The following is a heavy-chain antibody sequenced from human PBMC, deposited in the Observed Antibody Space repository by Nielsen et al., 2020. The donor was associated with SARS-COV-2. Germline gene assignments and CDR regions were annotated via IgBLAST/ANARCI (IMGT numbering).Heavy chain of an antibody. D-gene: IGHD3-10*01. V-gene: IGHV3-23*01. Sequence: GESLKISCAASGFTFSSYAMSWVRQAPGKGLEWVSAISGSGGSTYYADSVKGRFTISRDNSKNTLYLQMNSLRAEDTAVYYCAIQPVNYYGSGSYFGWGQGTLVTVSS. CDR3: AIQPVNYYGSGSYFG. J-gene: IGHJ4*02. CDR1: GFTFSSYA. CDR2: ISGSGGST.